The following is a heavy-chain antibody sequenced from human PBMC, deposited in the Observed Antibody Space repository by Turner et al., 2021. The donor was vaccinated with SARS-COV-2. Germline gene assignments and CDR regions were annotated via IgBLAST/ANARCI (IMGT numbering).Heavy chain of an antibody. V-gene: IGHV1-24*01. D-gene: IGHD2-21*02. J-gene: IGHJ4*02. Sequence: QVQLVQSGAEVKKPGASVKVSCKVSGYTLTELSMHWVRQAPGKGLEWMGGFDPEDAETIYAQKFQGRVNMTEDTSADTAYMELSSLRSEDTAVYYCATGYAYCGGDCSIDYWGQGTLVTVSS. CDR2: FDPEDAET. CDR3: ATGYAYCGGDCSIDY. CDR1: GYTLTELS.